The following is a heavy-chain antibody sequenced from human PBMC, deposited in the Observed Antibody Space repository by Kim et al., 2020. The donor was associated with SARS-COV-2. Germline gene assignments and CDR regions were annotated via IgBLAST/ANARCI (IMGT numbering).Heavy chain of an antibody. J-gene: IGHJ4*02. Sequence: GGSLRLSCAASGFTFSESWMHWVRQTPETGLLWVSRINSDATTIEYADSVRGRFTISRDNAKNTLYLQMNNLRAEDLAVYYCAKGSGYFGFDYWGPGALV. CDR2: INSDATTI. CDR1: GFTFSESW. CDR3: AKGSGYFGFDY. D-gene: IGHD3-22*01. V-gene: IGHV3-74*03.